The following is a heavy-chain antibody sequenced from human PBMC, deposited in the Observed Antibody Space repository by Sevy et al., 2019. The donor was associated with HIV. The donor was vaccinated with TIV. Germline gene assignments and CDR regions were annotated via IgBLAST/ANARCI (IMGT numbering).Heavy chain of an antibody. V-gene: IGHV3-11*01. Sequence: GGSLRLSCAASGFTFSDYYMSWIRQAPGKGLEWVSYISSSGSTIYYADSVKGRFTISRDNAKNSLYLQMNSLRAEDTAVYYCARSSHGAYGSGSYYKLGRHYYYYGMDVWGQGTTVTVSS. D-gene: IGHD3-10*01. J-gene: IGHJ6*02. CDR2: ISSSGSTI. CDR3: ARSSHGAYGSGSYYKLGRHYYYYGMDV. CDR1: GFTFSDYY.